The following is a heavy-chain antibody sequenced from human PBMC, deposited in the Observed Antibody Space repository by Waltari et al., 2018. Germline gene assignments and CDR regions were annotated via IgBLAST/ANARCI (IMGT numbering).Heavy chain of an antibody. Sequence: QLQLQESGPGLVKPSETLSLTCTVSGGSISSTSYYWGWIRQPPGKGLEWIGSIYYSGSTYYNPSLKSRVTISVDTSKNQFSLKLSSVTAADTAVYYCARLPALAAAFDFDYWGQGTLVTVSS. CDR3: ARLPALAAAFDFDY. J-gene: IGHJ4*02. D-gene: IGHD6-13*01. CDR1: GGSISSTSYY. V-gene: IGHV4-39*01. CDR2: IYYSGST.